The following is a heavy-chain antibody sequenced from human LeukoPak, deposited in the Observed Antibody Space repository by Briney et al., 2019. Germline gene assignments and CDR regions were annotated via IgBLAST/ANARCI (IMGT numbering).Heavy chain of an antibody. CDR1: GFTFDDYA. D-gene: IGHD3-10*01. J-gene: IGHJ4*02. CDR2: ISWNSGSI. CDR3: AKGSFSGLPAPFDY. Sequence: PGGSLRLSCAASGFTFDDYAMHWVRQAPGKGLEWVSGISWNSGSIGYADSVKGRFTISRDNAKNSLYLQMNSLRAEDMALYYCAKGSFSGLPAPFDYWGQGTLVTVSS. V-gene: IGHV3-9*03.